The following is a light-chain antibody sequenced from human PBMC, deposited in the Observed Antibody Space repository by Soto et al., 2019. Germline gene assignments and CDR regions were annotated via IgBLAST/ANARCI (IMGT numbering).Light chain of an antibody. CDR1: QSVSRN. CDR2: GAS. J-gene: IGKJ4*01. V-gene: IGKV3-15*01. CDR3: QQYNNWPLT. Sequence: ETVMTQSPATLSVSPGERTTLSCRASQSVSRNLAWYQQRPGQTPRLLFYGASTRATGIPARFSASGSGTEFTLTISSLPSEDFAVYYCQQYNNWPLTFGGGTKVAIE.